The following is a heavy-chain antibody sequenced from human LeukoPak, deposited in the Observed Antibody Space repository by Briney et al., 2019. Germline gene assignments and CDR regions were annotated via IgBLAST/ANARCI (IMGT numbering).Heavy chain of an antibody. CDR2: IIPIFGTA. Sequence: RASVKVSCKASGYTFTSYDINWVRQAPGQGLEWMGGIIPIFGTANYAQKFQGRVTITTDESTSTAYMELSSLRSEDTAVYYCARGEEVVPAAMRAYYYYYMDVWGKGTTVTVSS. D-gene: IGHD2-2*01. CDR3: ARGEEVVPAAMRAYYYYYMDV. V-gene: IGHV1-69*05. CDR1: GYTFTSYD. J-gene: IGHJ6*03.